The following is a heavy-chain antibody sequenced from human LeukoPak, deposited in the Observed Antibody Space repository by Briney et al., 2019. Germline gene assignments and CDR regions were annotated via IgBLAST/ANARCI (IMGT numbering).Heavy chain of an antibody. Sequence: ASVKVSCKASGYTFTGYYIHWVRQAPGQGLEWMGWINPNSGGTNYAQKFQGRVTMTRDTSISTAYMELSRLTSDDTAVYYRARDAIVRDYSSSDYWGQGALVTVSS. J-gene: IGHJ4*02. CDR1: GYTFTGYY. V-gene: IGHV1-2*02. CDR2: INPNSGGT. D-gene: IGHD4-11*01. CDR3: ARDAIVRDYSSSDY.